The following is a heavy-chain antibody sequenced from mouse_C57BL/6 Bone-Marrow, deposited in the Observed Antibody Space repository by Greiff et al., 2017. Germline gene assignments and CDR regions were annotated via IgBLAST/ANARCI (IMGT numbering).Heavy chain of an antibody. CDR1: GYTFTDYE. CDR2: IDPETGGT. D-gene: IGHD4-1*01. J-gene: IGHJ2*01. Sequence: QVQLQQSGAELVRPGASVTLSCKASGYTFTDYEMHWVKQTPVHGLEWIGAIDPETGGTAYNQKFKGKAILTADKSSSTAYMELRSLTSEDSAVYYCTGLLWDEGYYFDYWGQGTTLTVSS. V-gene: IGHV1-15*01. CDR3: TGLLWDEGYYFDY.